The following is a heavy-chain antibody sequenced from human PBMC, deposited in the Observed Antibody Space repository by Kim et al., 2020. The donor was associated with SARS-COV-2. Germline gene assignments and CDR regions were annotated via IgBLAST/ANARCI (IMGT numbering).Heavy chain of an antibody. CDR3: ARHVHYDILTGYYRHLDY. J-gene: IGHJ4*02. CDR2: IYPGDSDT. D-gene: IGHD3-9*01. V-gene: IGHV5-51*01. Sequence: GESLKISCKGSGYSFTSYWIGWVRQMPGKGLEWMGIIYPGDSDTRYSPSFQGQVTISADKSISTAYLQWSSLKASDTAMYYCARHVHYDILTGYYRHLDYWGQGTLVTVSS. CDR1: GYSFTSYW.